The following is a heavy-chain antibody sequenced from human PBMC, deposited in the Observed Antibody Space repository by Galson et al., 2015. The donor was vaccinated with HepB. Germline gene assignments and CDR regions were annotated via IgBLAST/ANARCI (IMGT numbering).Heavy chain of an antibody. V-gene: IGHV3-23*01. D-gene: IGHD6-19*01. CDR3: AKHLTLSSTHFDF. CDR1: GFTFSGSA. Sequence: SLRLSCAASGFTFSGSAMTWVRQAPGKGLEWVSVISGSGASTYYADSVTGRFIISRDNSKNTLYLQMNRLRVEDTALCYCAKHLTLSSTHFDFWGQGTLVTVSS. CDR2: ISGSGAST. J-gene: IGHJ4*02.